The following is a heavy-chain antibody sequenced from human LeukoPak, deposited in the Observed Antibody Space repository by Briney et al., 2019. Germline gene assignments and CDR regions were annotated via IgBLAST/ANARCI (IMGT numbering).Heavy chain of an antibody. J-gene: IGHJ4*02. D-gene: IGHD4-17*01. V-gene: IGHV3-30*18. CDR1: GFTFSSYS. Sequence: GGSLRLSCAASGFTFSSYSMNWVRQAPGKGLEWVAVISYDGSNKYYADSVKGRFTISRDNSKNTLYLQMNSLRAEDTAVYYCAKDKGVRYYLDYWGQGTLVTVSS. CDR2: ISYDGSNK. CDR3: AKDKGVRYYLDY.